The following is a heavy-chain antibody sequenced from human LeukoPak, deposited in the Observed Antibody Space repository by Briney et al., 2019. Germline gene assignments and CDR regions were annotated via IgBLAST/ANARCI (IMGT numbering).Heavy chain of an antibody. CDR2: IYYSGST. J-gene: IGHJ4*02. CDR1: GGSISSYY. CDR3: ARAVGGRGWYFFDY. D-gene: IGHD2-15*01. Sequence: SETLSLTCTVSGGSISSYYWSWIRQPPGKGLEWIGYIYYSGSTNYNPSLKSRVTISVDTSKNQFSLKLSSVTAADTAVYYCARAVGGRGWYFFDYWGQGTLVTVSS. V-gene: IGHV4-59*08.